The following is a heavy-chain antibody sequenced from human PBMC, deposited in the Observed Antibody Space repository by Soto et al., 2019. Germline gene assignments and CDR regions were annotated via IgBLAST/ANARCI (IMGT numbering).Heavy chain of an antibody. CDR3: ARDARSDFWSGYYKRYYYYGMDV. D-gene: IGHD3-3*01. Sequence: GGSLRLSCAASGFTFSSYWMSWVRQAPGKGREGVANIKQDGSEKYYVDSVKGRFTISRDNAKNSLYLQMNSLRAEDTAVYYCARDARSDFWSGYYKRYYYYGMDVWGQGTTVTVSS. V-gene: IGHV3-7*03. CDR1: GFTFSSYW. CDR2: IKQDGSEK. J-gene: IGHJ6*02.